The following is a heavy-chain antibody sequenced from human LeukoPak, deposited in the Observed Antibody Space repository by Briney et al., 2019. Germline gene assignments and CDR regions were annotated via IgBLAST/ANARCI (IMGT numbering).Heavy chain of an antibody. CDR1: GGSNSSGDYY. Sequence: SETLSLTCTVSGGSNSSGDYYWSWIRQPPGKGLEWIGYIYYSGSTYYNPSLKSRVTISVDTSKNQFSLKLSSVTAADTAVYYCAREASRWNLSGGDYWGQGTLVTVSS. V-gene: IGHV4-30-4*08. J-gene: IGHJ4*02. CDR3: AREASRWNLSGGDY. CDR2: IYYSGST. D-gene: IGHD7-27*01.